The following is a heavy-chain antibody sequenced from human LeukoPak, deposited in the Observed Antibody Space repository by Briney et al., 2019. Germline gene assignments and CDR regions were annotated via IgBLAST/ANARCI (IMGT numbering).Heavy chain of an antibody. CDR3: AKGRWMQDS. J-gene: IGHJ4*02. CDR1: GGSISSYH. D-gene: IGHD5-18*01. Sequence: SETLSLTCTVSGGSISSYHWSWIRQPPGKGLEWIGFIYYSEDTSYNPSLKSRVTISVDTSKNQLSLRLTSVTAADTAVYYCAKGRWMQDSWGQGTLVTVSP. CDR2: IYYSEDT. V-gene: IGHV4-59*08.